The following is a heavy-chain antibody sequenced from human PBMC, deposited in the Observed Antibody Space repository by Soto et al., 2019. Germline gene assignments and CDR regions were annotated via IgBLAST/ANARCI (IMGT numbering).Heavy chain of an antibody. Sequence: QVQLVESGGGVVQPGSSLRLSCAASGFTLSSYGMYWVRQAPGKGLEWVAVISYDGRNKYYADSVKGRFTISRDNSKNTLYLEMNSLRAEDTAVYYCAKGGSISARYFDYWGQGTLATVSS. CDR2: ISYDGRNK. D-gene: IGHD6-6*01. CDR3: AKGGSISARYFDY. J-gene: IGHJ4*02. V-gene: IGHV3-30*18. CDR1: GFTLSSYG.